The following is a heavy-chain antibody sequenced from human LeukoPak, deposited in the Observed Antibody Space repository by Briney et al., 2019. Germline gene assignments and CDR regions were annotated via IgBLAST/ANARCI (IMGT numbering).Heavy chain of an antibody. CDR3: ARRAGIYSHPYDY. Sequence: GESLRLSCAAPGFSFSRYWMSWVRQAPGKGLEWVSAISGSGGSTYYADSVKGRFTISRDNSKNTLYLQMNSLRAEDTAVYYCARRAGIYSHPYDYWGQGTLVTVSS. CDR2: ISGSGGST. V-gene: IGHV3-23*01. CDR1: GFSFSRYW. D-gene: IGHD1-14*01. J-gene: IGHJ4*02.